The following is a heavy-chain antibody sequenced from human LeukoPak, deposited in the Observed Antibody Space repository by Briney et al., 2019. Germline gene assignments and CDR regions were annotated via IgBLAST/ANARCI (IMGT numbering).Heavy chain of an antibody. Sequence: PGGSLRLSCEASGLTFSNAWMSWVRQAPGKGLEWVGRIKSKTDGGTTDYAAPVKGRFTISRDDSKNTLYLQMNSLKIEDTAMYYCTTDSRYYYDSSGYLDWGQGTLVTVSS. CDR2: IKSKTDGGTT. V-gene: IGHV3-15*01. CDR3: TTDSRYYYDSSGYLD. J-gene: IGHJ4*02. CDR1: GLTFSNAW. D-gene: IGHD3-22*01.